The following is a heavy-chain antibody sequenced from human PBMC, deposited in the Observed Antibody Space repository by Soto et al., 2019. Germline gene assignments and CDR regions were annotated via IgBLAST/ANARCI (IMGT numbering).Heavy chain of an antibody. Sequence: QVQLQESGPGLVTPSEPLSLSCTVSGTSLGSSSSYWGWTRQPPGKGLEWIGSIYYGGSTYYNPSLQRRVTISASTSRNHFSLNLGSATAAATPAYCCSAYDILTVYLPQYSCDYWGQGAPVTVSS. D-gene: IGHD3-9*01. CDR2: IYYGGST. V-gene: IGHV4-39*02. J-gene: IGHJ4*02. CDR1: GTSLGSSSSY. CDR3: SAYDILTVYLPQYSCDY.